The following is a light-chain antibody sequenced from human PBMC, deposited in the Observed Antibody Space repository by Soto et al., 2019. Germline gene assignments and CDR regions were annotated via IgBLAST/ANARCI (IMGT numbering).Light chain of an antibody. CDR2: DVS. V-gene: IGLV2-14*03. CDR1: SSDIGGYNY. Sequence: QSVLTQSASVSGSPGQSITISCIGTSSDIGGYNYVSWYQQHPGNAPKLMVFDVSDRPSGVSNRFSGSKSGNTASLTISGLQDEDEADYYCSSYPTSSFYVFGTGTRSPS. J-gene: IGLJ1*01. CDR3: SSYPTSSFYV.